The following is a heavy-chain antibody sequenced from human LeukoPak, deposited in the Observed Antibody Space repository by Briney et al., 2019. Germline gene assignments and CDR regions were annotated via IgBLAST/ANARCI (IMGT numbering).Heavy chain of an antibody. J-gene: IGHJ4*02. CDR2: IIPIFGTA. CDR1: GGTFSSYA. Sequence: SVKVSCKASGGTFSSYAISWVRQAPGQGLEWMGGIIPIFGTANYAQKFQGRVTITADESTSTAYMELSSLRSEDTAVYYCARGKQWLDRVFDYWGQGTLVTVSS. D-gene: IGHD6-19*01. V-gene: IGHV1-69*13. CDR3: ARGKQWLDRVFDY.